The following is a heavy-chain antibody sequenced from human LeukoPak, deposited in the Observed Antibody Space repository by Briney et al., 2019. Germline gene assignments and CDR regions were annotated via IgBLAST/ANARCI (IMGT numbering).Heavy chain of an antibody. D-gene: IGHD3-3*01. CDR3: AKDGAGGFRSGYSTFDY. V-gene: IGHV3-30*18. CDR2: ISYDGSNK. J-gene: IGHJ4*02. Sequence: GGSLRLSCAASGFTFSSYGMHWVRQAPGKGLEWVAVISYDGSNKYYADSVKGRFTISRDNSKNTLYLQMNSLRAEDTAVYYCAKDGAGGFRSGYSTFDYWGQGTLVTVSS. CDR1: GFTFSSYG.